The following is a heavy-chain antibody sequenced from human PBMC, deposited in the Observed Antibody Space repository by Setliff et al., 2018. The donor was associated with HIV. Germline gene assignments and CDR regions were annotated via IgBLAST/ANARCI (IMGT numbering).Heavy chain of an antibody. CDR3: TTESRYYYGSGSWARAFDV. Sequence: GESLKISCVASGFTFNNAWMSWVRQAPGEGLEWVGRIETETDGETTDYAAPVKGRFTISRDDSKNTLSLQMNSLNTEDTAMYYCTTESRYYYGSGSWARAFDVWGRGTMVTVSS. CDR2: IETETDGETT. V-gene: IGHV3-15*04. D-gene: IGHD3-10*01. CDR1: GFTFNNAW. J-gene: IGHJ3*01.